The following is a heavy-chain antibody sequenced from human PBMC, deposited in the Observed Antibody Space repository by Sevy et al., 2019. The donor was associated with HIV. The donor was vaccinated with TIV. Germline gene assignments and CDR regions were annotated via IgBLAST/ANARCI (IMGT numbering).Heavy chain of an antibody. CDR2: ISCDGGST. D-gene: IGHD6-19*01. V-gene: IGHV3-43*01. CDR3: ASSGWSLYYFDY. Sequence: GGSLRLSCAASGFTFDDYTMHWVRQAPGKGLEWVSLISCDGGSTYYADSVKGRFTISRDNSKNSLYLQMNSLRTEDTALYYCASSGWSLYYFDYWGQGTLVTVSS. J-gene: IGHJ4*02. CDR1: GFTFDDYT.